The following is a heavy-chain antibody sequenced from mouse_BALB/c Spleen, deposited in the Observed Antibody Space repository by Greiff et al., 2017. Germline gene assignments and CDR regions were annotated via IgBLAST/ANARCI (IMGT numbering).Heavy chain of an antibody. J-gene: IGHJ2*01. Sequence: LEESGPELVKPGASVRISCKASGYTFTSYYIHWVKQRPGQGLEWIGWIYPGNVNTKYNEKFKGKATLTADKSSSTAYMQLSSLTSEDSAVYFCARGVTPDYWGQGTTLTVSS. CDR3: ARGVTPDY. D-gene: IGHD2-3*01. CDR2: IYPGNVNT. V-gene: IGHV1S56*01. CDR1: GYTFTSYY.